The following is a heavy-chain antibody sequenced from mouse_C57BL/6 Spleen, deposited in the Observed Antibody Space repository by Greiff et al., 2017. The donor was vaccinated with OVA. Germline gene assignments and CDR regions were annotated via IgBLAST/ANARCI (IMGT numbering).Heavy chain of an antibody. CDR3: ARGAILDYFDY. Sequence: VQRVESGAELVRPGTSVKVSCKASGYAFTNYLIEWVKQRPGQGLEWIGVINPGSGGTNYNEKFKGKATLTADKSSSTAYMQLSSLTSEDSAVYFCARGAILDYFDYWGQGTTLTVSS. J-gene: IGHJ2*01. CDR1: GYAFTNYL. V-gene: IGHV1-54*01. D-gene: IGHD4-1*01. CDR2: INPGSGGT.